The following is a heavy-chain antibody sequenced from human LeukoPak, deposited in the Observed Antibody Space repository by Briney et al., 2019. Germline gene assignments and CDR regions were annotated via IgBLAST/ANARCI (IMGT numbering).Heavy chain of an antibody. V-gene: IGHV1-69*13. CDR1: GGTFSSYA. J-gene: IGHJ6*02. CDR3: ATCGGDCYRPSYGMDV. D-gene: IGHD2-21*02. Sequence: SVKVSCKASGGTFSSYAISWVRQAPGQGLEWMGGIIPIFGTANYAQKFQGRVTITADESTSTAYMELSSLRSEDTAVYYCATCGGDCYRPSYGMDVWGQGTLVTVSS. CDR2: IIPIFGTA.